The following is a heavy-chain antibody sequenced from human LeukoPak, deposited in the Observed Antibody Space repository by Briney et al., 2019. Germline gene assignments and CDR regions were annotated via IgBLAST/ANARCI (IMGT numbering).Heavy chain of an antibody. Sequence: PVKVSCKASGGTFSSYAISWVRQAPGQGLEWMGGIIPIFGTANYAQKFQGRVTITADESTNTAYMELSSLRSEDTAVYYCARLYGDGPRHHGYMDVWGKGTTVTVSS. D-gene: IGHD4-17*01. CDR3: ARLYGDGPRHHGYMDV. V-gene: IGHV1-69*13. CDR1: GGTFSSYA. J-gene: IGHJ6*03. CDR2: IIPIFGTA.